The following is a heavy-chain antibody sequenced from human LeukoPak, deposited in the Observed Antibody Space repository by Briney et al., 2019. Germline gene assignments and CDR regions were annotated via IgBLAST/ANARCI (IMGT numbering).Heavy chain of an antibody. Sequence: GESLKIPGRGSGYSFTNYWCGWVGRMPGKGLGWMGIFYPDDSDTRFRPSFQGQVTISAAKSLSHAYLHWSRLKASDTAMYYCARHEYYDSSGWGYYYYYGIDVWGQGTTVTVSS. CDR2: FYPDDSDT. CDR3: ARHEYYDSSGWGYYYYYGIDV. V-gene: IGHV5-51*01. D-gene: IGHD3-22*01. J-gene: IGHJ6*02. CDR1: GYSFTNYW.